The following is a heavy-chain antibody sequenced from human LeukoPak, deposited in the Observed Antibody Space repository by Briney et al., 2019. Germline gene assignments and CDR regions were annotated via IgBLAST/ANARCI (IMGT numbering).Heavy chain of an antibody. CDR1: GFTFSSYA. CDR3: ARTSVGFDY. J-gene: IGHJ4*02. V-gene: IGHV3-23*01. Sequence: GGSLRLSCAASGFTFSSYAMSWVRQAPGKGLEWGSAISGGGGNTYYADSVKGRFTISRDNSKNTLYLQMNSLRAEDTGVYYCARTSVGFDYWGQGTLVTVSS. D-gene: IGHD1-26*01. CDR2: ISGGGGNT.